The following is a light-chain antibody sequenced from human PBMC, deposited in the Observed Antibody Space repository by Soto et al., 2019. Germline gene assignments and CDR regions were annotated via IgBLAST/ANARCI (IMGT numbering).Light chain of an antibody. CDR3: TSYAGSNIPVL. CDR1: SSDVGGYNF. CDR2: DVT. V-gene: IGLV2-8*01. J-gene: IGLJ2*01. Sequence: QSALTQPPSASGSPGQSVTISCTGTSSDVGGYNFVSWYQQHPGKAPKLMIYDVTDRPSGVPDRFSGSKSGNTASLTVSGLQGEDEADYYCTSYAGSNIPVLFGGGTQLTVL.